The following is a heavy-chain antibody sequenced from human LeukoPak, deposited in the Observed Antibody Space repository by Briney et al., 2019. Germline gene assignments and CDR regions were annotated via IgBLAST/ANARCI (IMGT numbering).Heavy chain of an antibody. CDR3: ASPAGTCTEGGCYPQEEAFDV. V-gene: IGHV1-69*16. D-gene: IGHD2-8*01. J-gene: IGHJ3*01. Sequence: ASVKVSCKASGGTFSSFLINWVRLAPGQGLEWMGVIIPILGKAKYAQKFQGRVTITTDESTSTAYMELSSLRSEDTAVYYCASPAGTCTEGGCYPQEEAFDVWGQGTLVTASS. CDR1: GGTFSSFL. CDR2: IIPILGKA.